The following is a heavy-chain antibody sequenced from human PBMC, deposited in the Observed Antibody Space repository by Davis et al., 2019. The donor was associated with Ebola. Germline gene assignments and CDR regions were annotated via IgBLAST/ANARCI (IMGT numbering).Heavy chain of an antibody. CDR1: GFTFTGHF. D-gene: IGHD1-26*01. V-gene: IGHV1-2*02. Sequence: ASVKVSCKASGFTFTGHFIQWVRQAPGRWLEWMAWIHANEGNTKNAQKFQGRVTVTRDTSISTAYLELTGLRSDDTAVYYCAREMAGYSGNYWPIDYWGQGTLVTVSS. CDR3: AREMAGYSGNYWPIDY. CDR2: IHANEGNT. J-gene: IGHJ4*02.